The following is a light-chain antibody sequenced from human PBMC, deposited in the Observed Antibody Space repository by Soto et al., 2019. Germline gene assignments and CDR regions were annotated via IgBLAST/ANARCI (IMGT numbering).Light chain of an antibody. V-gene: IGLV4-69*01. CDR3: QTWGTGIQV. CDR1: SGHSSYA. Sequence: QLVLTQSPSASASLGASVTLTCTLTSGHSSYAIAWHQQQPEKGPRYLMKLNSDGSHTKGDGIPDRFSGSSSGAERYLAISSLQYEDEADYYSQTWGTGIQVFGGGTELTAL. J-gene: IGLJ3*02. CDR2: LNSDGSH.